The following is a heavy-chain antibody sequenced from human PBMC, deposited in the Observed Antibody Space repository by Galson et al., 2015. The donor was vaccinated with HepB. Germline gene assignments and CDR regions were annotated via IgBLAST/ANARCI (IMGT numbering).Heavy chain of an antibody. D-gene: IGHD3/OR15-3a*01. Sequence: SVKVSCKASGGTFSSYAISWVRQAPGQGLEWMGGIIPIFGTANYAQKFQGRVTITADESTSTAYMELSSLRSEDTAVYYCARPRMGLDRKYFQHWGQGTLVTVSS. CDR1: GGTFSSYA. V-gene: IGHV1-69*13. CDR2: IIPIFGTA. J-gene: IGHJ1*01. CDR3: ARPRMGLDRKYFQH.